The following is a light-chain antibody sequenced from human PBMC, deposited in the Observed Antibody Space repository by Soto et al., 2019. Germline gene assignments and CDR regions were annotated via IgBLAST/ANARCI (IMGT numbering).Light chain of an antibody. Sequence: QSALTQPPSASGSPGQSVTISCTGTSGDVGGYNYVSWYQQHLGKAPKLMISEVSERPSGVPDRFSGSKSGNTASLTVSGLQAEDEADYYCSSYAGSNNLVFGGGTKVTVL. CDR1: SGDVGGYNY. V-gene: IGLV2-8*01. CDR2: EVS. J-gene: IGLJ3*02. CDR3: SSYAGSNNLV.